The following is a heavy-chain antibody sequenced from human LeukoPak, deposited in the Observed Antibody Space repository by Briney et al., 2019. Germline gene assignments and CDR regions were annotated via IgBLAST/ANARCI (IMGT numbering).Heavy chain of an antibody. CDR2: IASTGDT. CDR1: GFTFSGFD. V-gene: IGHV3-13*01. J-gene: IGHJ4*02. Sequence: GGSLRLSCAASGFTFSGFDMHWVRQPTGRGLEWVSSIASTGDTYYLASVRGRFTISRENAKNSLYLQMNSLRAGDTAVYYCVRGGHIGFDYWGQGALVIVSS. CDR3: VRGGHIGFDY. D-gene: IGHD2-21*01.